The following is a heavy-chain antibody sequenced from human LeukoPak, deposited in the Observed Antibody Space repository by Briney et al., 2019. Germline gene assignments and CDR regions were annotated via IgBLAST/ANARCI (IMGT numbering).Heavy chain of an antibody. CDR2: IYYSGST. V-gene: IGHV4-59*01. J-gene: IGHJ4*02. CDR3: ARSWELYYFDY. CDR1: GGSISSYY. D-gene: IGHD4-23*01. Sequence: SETLSLTCTVSGGSISSYYWSWIRQPPGKGLEWIGYIYYSGSTTYNPSLKSRVTVSLDTSKNQFSLKLSSVTAADTAVYFCARSWELYYFDYWRQGTLVTVSS.